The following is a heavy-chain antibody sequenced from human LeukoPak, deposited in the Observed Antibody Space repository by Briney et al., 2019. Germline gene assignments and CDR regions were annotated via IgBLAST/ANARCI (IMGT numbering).Heavy chain of an antibody. CDR2: ISGTGGNT. CDR3: AKAQSSGFYWYFDC. V-gene: IGHV3-23*01. D-gene: IGHD3-22*01. J-gene: IGHJ4*02. CDR1: GFTFSSYA. Sequence: PGGSLRLSCAASGFTFSSYAMSWVRQAPGKGLEWVSAISGTGGNTYYADSVKGRFTISRDNSKHTLYLQMNRLRDEDTAVYYCAKAQSSGFYWYFDCWGQGTLVTVSS.